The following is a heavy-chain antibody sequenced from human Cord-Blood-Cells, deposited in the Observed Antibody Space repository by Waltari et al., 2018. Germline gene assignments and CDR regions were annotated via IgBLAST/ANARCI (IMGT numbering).Heavy chain of an antibody. CDR1: GCPISSRRYT. CDR3: ARGAVAGTVFDY. J-gene: IGHJ4*02. D-gene: IGHD6-19*01. CDR2: IYYSGST. Sequence: LQLQESVPRLAKPSETLSLTCTVSGCPISSRRYTWSWFRQPPGKGLEWIGSIYYSGSTYYNPSLKSRVTISVDTSKNQFSLKLSSVTAADTAVYYCARGAVAGTVFDYWGQGTLVTVSS. V-gene: IGHV4-39*01.